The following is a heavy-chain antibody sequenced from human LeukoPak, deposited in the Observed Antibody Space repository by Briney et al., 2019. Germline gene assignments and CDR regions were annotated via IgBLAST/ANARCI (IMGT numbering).Heavy chain of an antibody. CDR2: IYYSGST. D-gene: IGHD6-13*01. V-gene: IGHV4-39*07. CDR1: GGSISSSSYY. CDR3: ARVHSSSWYAFDY. J-gene: IGHJ4*02. Sequence: PSETLSLTCTVSGGSISSSSYYWGWIRQPPGKGLEWIGSIYYSGSTYYNPSLKSRVTMSVGTSSNQFSLKLNSMTAADTAVYYCARVHSSSWYAFDYWGQGTLVTVSS.